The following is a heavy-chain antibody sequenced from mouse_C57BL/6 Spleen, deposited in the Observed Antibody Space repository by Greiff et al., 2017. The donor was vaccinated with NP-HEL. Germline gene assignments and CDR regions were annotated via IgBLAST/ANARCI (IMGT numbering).Heavy chain of an antibody. CDR3: AIGNWDWYFDV. J-gene: IGHJ1*03. Sequence: QVQLKQPGAELVKPGASVKVSCKASGYTFTSYWMHWVKQRPGQGLEWIGRIHPSDSDTNYNQKFKGKATLTVDKSSSTAYMQLSSLTSEDSAVYYCAIGNWDWYFDVWGTGTTVTVSS. D-gene: IGHD4-1*01. CDR2: IHPSDSDT. CDR1: GYTFTSYW. V-gene: IGHV1-74*01.